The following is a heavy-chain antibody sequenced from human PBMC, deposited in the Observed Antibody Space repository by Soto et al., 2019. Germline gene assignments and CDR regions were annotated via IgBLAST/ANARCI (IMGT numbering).Heavy chain of an antibody. CDR2: VSSTGST. Sequence: SETLSLTCTVSGDSISNYYWNWIRQSADKRLEWIGRVSSTGSTFYNPSLQNRVTLSVDTSKNQFSLNLTSVTAADTAVYYCARGVPAAGTDWFDPWGQGTLVTVSS. J-gene: IGHJ5*02. D-gene: IGHD6-13*01. CDR3: ARGVPAAGTDWFDP. CDR1: GDSISNYY. V-gene: IGHV4-4*07.